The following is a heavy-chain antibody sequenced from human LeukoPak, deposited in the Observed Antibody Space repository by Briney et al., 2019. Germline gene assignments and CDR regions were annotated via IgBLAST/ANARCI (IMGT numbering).Heavy chain of an antibody. CDR3: AKDLRIVRNWNDVGAFDI. V-gene: IGHV3-23*01. D-gene: IGHD1-1*01. Sequence: GGSLRLSCAASGFTFSSYAMSWVRQAPGKGLEWVSAISGSGGSTYYADSVKGRFTISRDNSKNTLYLQMNSLRAEDTAVYYCAKDLRIVRNWNDVGAFDIWGQGTMVTVSS. J-gene: IGHJ3*02. CDR2: ISGSGGST. CDR1: GFTFSSYA.